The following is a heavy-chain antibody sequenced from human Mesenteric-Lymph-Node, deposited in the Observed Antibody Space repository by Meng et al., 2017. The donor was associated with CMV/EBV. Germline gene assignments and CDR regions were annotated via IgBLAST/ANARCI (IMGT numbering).Heavy chain of an antibody. CDR3: AKEDWGIGAY. D-gene: IGHD7-27*01. CDR2: IRYDGSNK. Sequence: GESLKISCAASGFTFSSYGMHWVRQAPGKGLEWVAFIRYDGSNKYYADSVKGRFTISRDNSKNTLYLQMNSLRAEDTAVYYCAKEDWGIGAYWGQGTLVTVSS. CDR1: GFTFSSYG. V-gene: IGHV3-30*02. J-gene: IGHJ4*02.